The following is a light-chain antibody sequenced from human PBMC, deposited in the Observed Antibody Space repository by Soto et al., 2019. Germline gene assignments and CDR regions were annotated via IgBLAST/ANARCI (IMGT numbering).Light chain of an antibody. CDR3: QSYDSSLRVYVV. V-gene: IGLV1-40*01. Sequence: LTPPPSVSGAPGQTITISCTGSSANIGAGYDVHWYQQFPGTAPKLLIHGNNDRPSGVSDRFSASKSGTSASLAITGLQAEDEADYYCQSYDSSLRVYVVFGGGTQLTVL. CDR2: GNN. CDR1: SANIGAGYD. J-gene: IGLJ2*01.